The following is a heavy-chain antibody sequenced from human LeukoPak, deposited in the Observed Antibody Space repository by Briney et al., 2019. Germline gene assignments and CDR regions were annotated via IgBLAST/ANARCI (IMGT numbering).Heavy chain of an antibody. CDR3: ARQGRGIQLQTYFDY. CDR2: FYTRGTN. J-gene: IGHJ4*02. V-gene: IGHV4-4*08. D-gene: IGHD5-24*01. Sequence: SETLSLTCTVSGDSVSGYHWSWIRQPAGRGLEWVGHFYTRGTNNYNPSLKSRVTISVDTSKSQFSLRLSSVTAADSAVYYCARQGRGIQLQTYFDYWGQGTLVTVSS. CDR1: GDSVSGYH.